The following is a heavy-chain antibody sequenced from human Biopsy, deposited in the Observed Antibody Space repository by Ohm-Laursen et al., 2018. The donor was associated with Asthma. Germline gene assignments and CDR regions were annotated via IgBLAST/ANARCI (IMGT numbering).Heavy chain of an antibody. CDR1: SGSGGYMRSGNYY. CDR3: VRGSSSWHHGPFHYYYGLDV. Sequence: GTLSLTCSLSSGSGGYMRSGNYYWGWIRQPPGKGLEWIGSIYYSGTTYYNPSLESRVTVSADTSKNQFSLKLTSVTAADTAVYYCVRGSSSWHHGPFHYYYGLDVRGQGTTATVSS. CDR2: IYYSGTT. J-gene: IGHJ6*02. D-gene: IGHD6-13*01. V-gene: IGHV4-39*01.